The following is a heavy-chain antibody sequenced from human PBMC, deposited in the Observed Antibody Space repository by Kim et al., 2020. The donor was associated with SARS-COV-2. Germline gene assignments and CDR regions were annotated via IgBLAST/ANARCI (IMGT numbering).Heavy chain of an antibody. D-gene: IGHD6-13*01. J-gene: IGHJ6*03. V-gene: IGHV3-21*01. CDR1: GFTFSSYS. Sequence: GGSLRLSCAASGFTFSSYSMNWVRQAPGKGLEWVSSISSSSSYIYYADSVKGRFTISRDNAKNSLYLQMNSLRAEDTAVYYCATGQVGEDSSSWLLYYYYYYYMDVWGKGTTVTVSS. CDR2: ISSSSSYI. CDR3: ATGQVGEDSSSWLLYYYYYYYMDV.